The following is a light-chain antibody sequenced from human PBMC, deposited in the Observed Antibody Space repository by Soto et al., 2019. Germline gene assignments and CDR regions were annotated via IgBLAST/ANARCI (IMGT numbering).Light chain of an antibody. CDR3: QQYGSSPYT. V-gene: IGKV3-20*01. CDR1: QTVSNSF. CDR2: GAS. Sequence: EIVLTQSPGTLSLSPGERATLNCRASQTVSNSFLAWYRHKPGQAPTLLIYGASSRATGIPARFSGSGSGTDFTLIISRLEPEDFAVYYCQQYGSSPYTFCQGTKLEIK. J-gene: IGKJ2*01.